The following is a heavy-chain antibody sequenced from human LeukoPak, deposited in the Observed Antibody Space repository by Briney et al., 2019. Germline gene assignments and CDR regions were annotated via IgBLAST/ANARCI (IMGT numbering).Heavy chain of an antibody. CDR3: ARDRGSPSQSGYYYYMDV. D-gene: IGHD3-3*01. J-gene: IGHJ6*03. CDR1: GFTFADYA. CDR2: VNWNGGTP. V-gene: IGHV3-20*04. Sequence: PWGSLRLFCAASGFTFADYAMSWVRQAPGKGLEWVSGVNWNGGTPGYADSVKGRFTISRDNTKNTLYLPKNSLRAEDTAVYYCARDRGSPSQSGYYYYMDVWGKGTTVTVSS.